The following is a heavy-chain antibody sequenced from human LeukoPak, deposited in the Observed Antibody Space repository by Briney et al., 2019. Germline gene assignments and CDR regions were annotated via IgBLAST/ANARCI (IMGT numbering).Heavy chain of an antibody. J-gene: IGHJ4*02. CDR2: ISDDGSHT. Sequence: PGGSLRLSCAASGFTFGSYGLHWVRQAPGKGLEWVAVISDDGSHTYYSDSVKGRFTVSRDNSKNSLFLQMNSLRAEDTALYYCARDPSNSGSYYVLDYWGQGTLVTVSS. D-gene: IGHD3-10*01. V-gene: IGHV3-30*03. CDR3: ARDPSNSGSYYVLDY. CDR1: GFTFGSYG.